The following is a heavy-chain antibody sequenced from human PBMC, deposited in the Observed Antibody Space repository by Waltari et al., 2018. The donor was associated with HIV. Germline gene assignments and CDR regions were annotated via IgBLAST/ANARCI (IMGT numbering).Heavy chain of an antibody. V-gene: IGHV1-46*03. CDR2: VNPHGGRT. CDR1: GYTFTNFY. CDR3: GRGTTDYINY. D-gene: IGHD4-4*01. J-gene: IGHJ4*02. Sequence: VHLLQSGAEMKKPGASVTVSCTTSGYTFTNFYIHWVRQAPGQGLVWGGKVNPHGGRTLYSEACPSRLTLTAETSTNTAYLHLTDLTSEDAATYFCGRGTTDYINYWGQGSLVTVSS.